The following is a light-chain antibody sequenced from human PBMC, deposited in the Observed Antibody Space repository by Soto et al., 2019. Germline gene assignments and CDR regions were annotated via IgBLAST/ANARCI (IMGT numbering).Light chain of an antibody. CDR3: QQSFSTAWT. CDR2: AAS. V-gene: IGKV1-39*01. J-gene: IGKJ1*01. CDR1: LTITTS. Sequence: DIQMTQSPSSLSASVGDRVSLTGRAGLTITTSLNCYQVNPGKAPTLLIHAASTLHIGVPSRFRGSGSETDFTLTITSLQPEDFGTYYCQQSFSTAWTFGRGT.